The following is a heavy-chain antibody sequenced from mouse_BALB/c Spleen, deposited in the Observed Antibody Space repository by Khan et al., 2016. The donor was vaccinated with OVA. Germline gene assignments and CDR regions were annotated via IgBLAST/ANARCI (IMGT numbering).Heavy chain of an antibody. CDR2: IWGDGST. J-gene: IGHJ4*01. Sequence: VELVESGPGLVAPSQSLSITCTVSGFSLTDYGVNWVRQPPGKGLEWLGMIWGDGSTDYNSALKSRLSTSEDNSKSQVFLKMNSMQTDDTAREYCARYAAMDYWGQGTSVTVSS. CDR1: GFSLTDYG. V-gene: IGHV2-6-7*01. CDR3: ARYAAMDY. D-gene: IGHD2-10*02.